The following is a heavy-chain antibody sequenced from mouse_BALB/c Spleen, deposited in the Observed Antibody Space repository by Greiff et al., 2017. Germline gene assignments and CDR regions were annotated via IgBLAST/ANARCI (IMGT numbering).Heavy chain of an antibody. CDR3: ARLYYYGSSYDYFDY. D-gene: IGHD1-1*01. V-gene: IGHV5-6*01. Sequence: EVQGVESGGDLVKPGGSLKLSCAASGFTFSSYGMSWVRQTPDKRLEWVATISSGGSYTYYPDSVKGRFTISRDNAKNTLYLQMSSLKSEDTAMYYCARLYYYGSSYDYFDYWGQGTTLTVSS. CDR2: ISSGGSYT. CDR1: GFTFSSYG. J-gene: IGHJ2*01.